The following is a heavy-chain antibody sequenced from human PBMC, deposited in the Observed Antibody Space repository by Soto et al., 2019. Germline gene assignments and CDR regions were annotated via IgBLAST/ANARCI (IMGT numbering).Heavy chain of an antibody. D-gene: IGHD7-27*01. CDR2: IWYDGSNK. CDR3: ARENLGSRDYFDY. V-gene: IGHV3-33*01. J-gene: IGHJ4*02. Sequence: QVQLVESGGGVVQPGRSLRLSCAASGFTFSSYGMHWVRQAPGKGLEWVAVIWYDGSNKYYADSVKGRFTISRDNSKNTLYLQMNSLRAEDTAVYYCARENLGSRDYFDYWGQGTLVTVS. CDR1: GFTFSSYG.